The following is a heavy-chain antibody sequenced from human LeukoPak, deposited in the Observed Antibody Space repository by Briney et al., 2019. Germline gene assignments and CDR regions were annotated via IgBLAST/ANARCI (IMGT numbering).Heavy chain of an antibody. J-gene: IGHJ4*02. Sequence: PSETLSLTCVVSGGSFSDYYWVWIRQSPEKGLEWIGEINHSGSINSNPSLKSRVTMSVDTSKNQFSLRLTSVTAADTAVYYCECSGSYYDIDYWGQGTLVTVSS. CDR2: INHSGSI. V-gene: IGHV4-34*01. CDR3: ECSGSYYDIDY. CDR1: GGSFSDYY. D-gene: IGHD3-10*02.